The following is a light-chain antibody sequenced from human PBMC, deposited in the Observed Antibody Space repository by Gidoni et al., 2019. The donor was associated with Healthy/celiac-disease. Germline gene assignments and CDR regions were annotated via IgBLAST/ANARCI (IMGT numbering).Light chain of an antibody. Sequence: EIVLTQSPATLSSSPGERATLSCRASQSVSSYLAWYQQKPGQAPRLLIYDASNRATGIPARFSGSGSGTDFTLTSSSLAPEDFAVYYCQQRSNWPTFGQGTKVEIK. CDR3: QQRSNWPT. CDR1: QSVSSY. V-gene: IGKV3-11*01. CDR2: DAS. J-gene: IGKJ1*01.